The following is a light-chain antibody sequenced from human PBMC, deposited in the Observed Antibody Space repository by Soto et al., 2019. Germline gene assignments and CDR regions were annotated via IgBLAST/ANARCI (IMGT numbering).Light chain of an antibody. Sequence: DIQMTQSPSSLSATVGDGVTITCRASQAISNYLAWHQQKPGKVPKLLIYAASTLQPGVPSRFSGSGSGTDFTLTISSLQPEDVATYYCQKYNGAPPETFGPGTKVAIK. CDR3: QKYNGAPPET. CDR1: QAISNY. J-gene: IGKJ3*01. CDR2: AAS. V-gene: IGKV1-27*01.